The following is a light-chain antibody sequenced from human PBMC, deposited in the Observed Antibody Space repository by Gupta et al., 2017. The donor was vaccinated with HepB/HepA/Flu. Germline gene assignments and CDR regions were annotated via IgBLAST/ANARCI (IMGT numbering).Light chain of an antibody. V-gene: IGKV1-33*01. CDR2: DAS. Sequence: DIQMTQSPSSLSASVGDRVTITCQASQDIKNHLNWYQQKSGKAPKVLIYDASSLETGVPSRFSGSGSGTHFTFTINSLQPEDFATYYCQQYDNVPPLTFGGGTKVEIK. J-gene: IGKJ4*01. CDR3: QQYDNVPPLT. CDR1: QDIKNH.